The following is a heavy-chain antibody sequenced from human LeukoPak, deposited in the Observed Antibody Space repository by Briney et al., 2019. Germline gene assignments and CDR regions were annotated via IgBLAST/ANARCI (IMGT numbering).Heavy chain of an antibody. J-gene: IGHJ4*02. CDR2: FDPEDGET. D-gene: IGHD6-19*01. Sequence: ASVKVSCKVSGYTLTELSMHWVRQAPGKGLEWMGRFDPEDGETIYAQKFQGRVTMTADTSTDTVYMELSSLRSEDTAVYYCGREPSESFIDYWGQGTLVTVSS. V-gene: IGHV1-24*01. CDR3: GREPSESFIDY. CDR1: GYTLTELS.